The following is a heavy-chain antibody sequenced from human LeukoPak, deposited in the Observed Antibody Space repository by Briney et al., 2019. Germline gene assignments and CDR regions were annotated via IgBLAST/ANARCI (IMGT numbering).Heavy chain of an antibody. Sequence: SETLSLTCTVSGGSISSSSYYWGWIRQPPGKGLEWIGSIYYSGSTYYNPSLKSRVTISVDTSKNQFSLKLSSVTAADTAVYYCARAYYDFWSGYQRRWFDPWGQGTLVTVSS. CDR3: ARAYYDFWSGYQRRWFDP. V-gene: IGHV4-39*07. J-gene: IGHJ5*02. D-gene: IGHD3-3*01. CDR2: IYYSGST. CDR1: GGSISSSSYY.